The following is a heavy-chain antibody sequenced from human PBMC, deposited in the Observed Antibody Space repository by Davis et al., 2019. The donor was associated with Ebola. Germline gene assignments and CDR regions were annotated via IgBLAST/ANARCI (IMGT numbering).Heavy chain of an antibody. CDR1: GFTLASYT. J-gene: IGHJ6*03. CDR2: ISSSSRTI. CDR3: ARDRRVSIFGVADMDV. D-gene: IGHD3-3*01. V-gene: IGHV3-48*04. Sequence: PGGSLRLSCEVSGFTLASYTMNWVRQAPGKGLEWLSYISSSSRTIFYADSVKGRFTISRDNAKSSLILQMNSLRAEDTAMYYCARDRRVSIFGVADMDVWGKGTTVTVSS.